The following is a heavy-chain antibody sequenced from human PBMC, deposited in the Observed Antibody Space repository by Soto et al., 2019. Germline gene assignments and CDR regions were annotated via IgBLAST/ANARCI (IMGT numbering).Heavy chain of an antibody. CDR2: IYYSGST. CDR1: GGSISSGDYY. Sequence: SETLSLTCTVSGGSISSGDYYWSWIRQPPGKGLEWIGYIYYSGSTYYNPSLKSRVTISVDTSKNQFSLKLSSVTAADTAVYYCARARGARYFDYWGQGTLVTAPQ. CDR3: ARARGARYFDY. D-gene: IGHD2-15*01. J-gene: IGHJ4*02. V-gene: IGHV4-30-4*01.